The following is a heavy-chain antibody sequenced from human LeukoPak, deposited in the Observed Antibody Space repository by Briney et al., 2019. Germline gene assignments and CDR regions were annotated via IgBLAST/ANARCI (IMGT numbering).Heavy chain of an antibody. V-gene: IGHV5-51*01. J-gene: IGHJ4*02. CDR2: IYPDDSET. CDR1: EYNFASYW. Sequence: GESLKISCKGSEYNFASYWIGWVRQMPGKGLEWTGIIYPDDSETRYSPSFQGQVTISADKSIGTAYLQWSSLKASDTAMYYCARHSSTWNFDYWGQGTLVTVSS. D-gene: IGHD6-13*01. CDR3: ARHSSTWNFDY.